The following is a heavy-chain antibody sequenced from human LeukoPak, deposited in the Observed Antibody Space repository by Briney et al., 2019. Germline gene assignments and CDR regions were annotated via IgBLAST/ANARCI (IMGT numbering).Heavy chain of an antibody. CDR3: ARLTLSGVSADY. CDR2: ICYSGST. V-gene: IGHV4-39*01. Sequence: SETLSLTSTVSGGSISSSSYYWGWIRQPPGKGLEWIGSICYSGSTYYNPSLKSRVTISVDTSKNQFSLKLSSVTAADTAVYYCARLTLSGVSADYWGQGTLVTVSS. CDR1: GGSISSSSYY. D-gene: IGHD2/OR15-2a*01. J-gene: IGHJ4*02.